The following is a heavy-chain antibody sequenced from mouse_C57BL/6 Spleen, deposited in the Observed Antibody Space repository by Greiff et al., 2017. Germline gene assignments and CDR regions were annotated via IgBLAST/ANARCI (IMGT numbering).Heavy chain of an antibody. D-gene: IGHD1-1*01. CDR2: IHPGDGDT. CDR3: AGGSDYFDY. Sequence: QVKLQQSGAELVKPGASVKISCKASGYAFSSYWMTWVKQRPGKGLEWVGQIHPGDGDTNYNGKFKGKATLTADKSSSTAYMQLSSLTSEDSAVYFCAGGSDYFDYWGQGTTLTVSS. CDR1: GYAFSSYW. J-gene: IGHJ2*01. V-gene: IGHV1-80*01.